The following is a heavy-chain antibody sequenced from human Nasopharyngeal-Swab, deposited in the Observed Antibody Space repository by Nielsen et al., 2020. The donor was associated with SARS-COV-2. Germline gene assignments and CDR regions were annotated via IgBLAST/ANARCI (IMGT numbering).Heavy chain of an antibody. V-gene: IGHV3-11*04. CDR2: ISSSGSTI. J-gene: IGHJ4*02. Sequence: GSLRLSCAASGFTFSDYYMSWIRQAPGKGLEWVSYISSSGSTIYYADSVKGRFTISRDNAKNSLYLQMNSLRAEDTAVYYCARVLDTAMVLGGPLDYWGQGTLVTVSS. CDR3: ARVLDTAMVLGGPLDY. CDR1: GFTFSDYY. D-gene: IGHD5-18*01.